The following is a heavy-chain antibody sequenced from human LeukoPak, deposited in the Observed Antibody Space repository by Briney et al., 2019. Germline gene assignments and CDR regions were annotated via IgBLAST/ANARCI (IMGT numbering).Heavy chain of an antibody. V-gene: IGHV3-30*04. J-gene: IGHJ4*02. CDR1: GFTFSNFA. CDR2: ISYDGTNA. Sequence: GGSLRLSCAASGFTFSNFAMHWVRQAPGKGLEWVANISYDGTNAYYADSVKGRFTISRDNSKNTLFLQMSSLRAEDTAVYYSARDQRYYGSGSYSWYFDYWGQGSLVTVSS. D-gene: IGHD3-10*01. CDR3: ARDQRYYGSGSYSWYFDY.